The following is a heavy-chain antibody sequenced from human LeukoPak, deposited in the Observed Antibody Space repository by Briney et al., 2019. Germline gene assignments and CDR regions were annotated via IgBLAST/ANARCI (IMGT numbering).Heavy chain of an antibody. V-gene: IGHV1-69*05. CDR1: GGTFSSYA. D-gene: IGHD6-19*01. CDR3: ARDLGSGWPQYYYYYMDV. CDR2: IIPIFGTA. Sequence: ASVKVSCKASGGTFSSYAISWVRQAPGQGLEWMGGIIPIFGTANYAQKFQGRVTITTDESTSTAYMELSSLRSEDTAVYYCARDLGSGWPQYYYYYMDVWGKGTTVTVSS. J-gene: IGHJ6*03.